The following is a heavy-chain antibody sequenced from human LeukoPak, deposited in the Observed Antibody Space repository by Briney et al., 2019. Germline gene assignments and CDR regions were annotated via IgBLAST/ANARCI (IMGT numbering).Heavy chain of an antibody. V-gene: IGHV4-59*12. CDR3: ARDPPLYYYMDV. Sequence: SETLSLTCTVSGGSIGSYYWSWIRQPPGKGLEWIGYIYYSGSTNYNPSLKSRVTISVDTSKNQFSLKLSSVTAADTAVYYCARDPPLYYYMDVWGKGTTVTGSS. CDR2: IYYSGST. J-gene: IGHJ6*03. CDR1: GGSIGSYY.